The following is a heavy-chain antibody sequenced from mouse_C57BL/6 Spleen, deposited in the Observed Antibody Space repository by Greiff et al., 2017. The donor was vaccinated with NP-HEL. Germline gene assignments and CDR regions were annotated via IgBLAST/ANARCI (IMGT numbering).Heavy chain of an antibody. J-gene: IGHJ1*03. V-gene: IGHV5-17*01. Sequence: EVHLVESGGGLVKPGGSLKLSCAASGFTFSDYGMHWVRQAPEKGLEWVAYISSGSSTIYYADTVKGRFTISRDNAKNTLFLQMTSLRSEDTAMYYCASYDYGSWYFDVGGTGTTVTVSS. CDR2: ISSGSSTI. CDR1: GFTFSDYG. D-gene: IGHD2-4*01. CDR3: ASYDYGSWYFDV.